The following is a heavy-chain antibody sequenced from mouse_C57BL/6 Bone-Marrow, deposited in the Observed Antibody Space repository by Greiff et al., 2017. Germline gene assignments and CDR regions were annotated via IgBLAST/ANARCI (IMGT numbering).Heavy chain of an antibody. CDR1: GYTFTSYG. J-gene: IGHJ4*01. Sequence: QVQLQQSGAELARPGASVKLSCKASGYTFTSYGISWVKQRTGQGLEWIGEIYPRSGNTYYNEKFKGKATLTADKSYSTAYMELRSLTSEDSADYYSARYRYYGKSPPSPMAYWGQGTSVTVSS. D-gene: IGHD1-1*01. CDR2: IYPRSGNT. CDR3: ARYRYYGKSPPSPMAY. V-gene: IGHV1-81*01.